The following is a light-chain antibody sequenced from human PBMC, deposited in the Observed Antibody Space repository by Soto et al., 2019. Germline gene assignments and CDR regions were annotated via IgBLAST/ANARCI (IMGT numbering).Light chain of an antibody. Sequence: EHVLTQSTGTLSLSQGQRATLSCRASQSVRSNYCAWYQQKPGQAPRLLIYGASNRATGNPDTFIGSGSGTVFTITISRVEPEDFAVYFCHQSGSSFLTFGPGTKVDIK. CDR1: QSVRSNY. V-gene: IGKV3-20*01. J-gene: IGKJ3*01. CDR3: HQSGSSFLT. CDR2: GAS.